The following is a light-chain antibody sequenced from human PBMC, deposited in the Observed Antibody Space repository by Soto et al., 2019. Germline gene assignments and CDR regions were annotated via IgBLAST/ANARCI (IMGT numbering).Light chain of an antibody. CDR2: GAS. CDR3: QQTYSSPPYT. J-gene: IGKJ2*01. V-gene: IGKV3-20*01. CDR1: QSVSSSY. Sequence: EIVLTQSPGTLSLSPGERATLSCRASQSVSSSYLAWYQQKPGQAPRLLIYGASSRATGIPDRFSGSGSGTDFTLTISSLQPDDFATYYCQQTYSSPPYTFGQGTKVEIK.